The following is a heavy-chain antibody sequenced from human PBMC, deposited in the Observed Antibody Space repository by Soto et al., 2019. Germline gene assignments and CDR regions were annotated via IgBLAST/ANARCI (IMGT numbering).Heavy chain of an antibody. D-gene: IGHD2-2*01. J-gene: IGHJ4*02. Sequence: QVQLQQWGAGLLKPSETLSLTCAVYGGSFSGYYWTWIRQSPEKGLEWIGEVNHSGTTYYNPSLKTRVTISVHTPKNQFSLKMSSVTAADTAVYYCARGIGYCSSINCYSSRRLRFDSWGQGTPVTVSS. CDR2: VNHSGTT. V-gene: IGHV4-34*01. CDR3: ARGIGYCSSINCYSSRRLRFDS. CDR1: GGSFSGYY.